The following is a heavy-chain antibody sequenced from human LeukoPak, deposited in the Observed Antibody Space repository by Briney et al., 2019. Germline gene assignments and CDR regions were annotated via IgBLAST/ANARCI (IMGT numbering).Heavy chain of an antibody. V-gene: IGHV4-4*07. Sequence: SETLSLTCTVSGGSLSSYYWSWIRQPAGKGLEWIGHIYTSGSTDYNPSLKNRVSMSVDTSKNRFSLRLNSVTAADTAVYYCARGKRQDGYVYTRRSTYSFDYWGQGTLVTVSS. CDR3: ARGKRQDGYVYTRRSTYSFDY. D-gene: IGHD3-16*01. CDR2: IYTSGST. CDR1: GGSLSSYY. J-gene: IGHJ4*02.